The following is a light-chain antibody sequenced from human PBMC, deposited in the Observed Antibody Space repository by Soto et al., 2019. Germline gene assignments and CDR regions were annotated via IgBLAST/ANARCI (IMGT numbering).Light chain of an antibody. V-gene: IGKV3D-15*01. CDR2: GAS. Sequence: EIVMTQSPATLSVSPGERATLSCRASQSVSSNLAWYQQKPGQAPRLLIYGASSRATGIPDRFSGSGSGTDFTLTISRLEPEDFAVYYCQQRTDRPPWTFGQGTKVDIK. J-gene: IGKJ1*01. CDR1: QSVSSN. CDR3: QQRTDRPPWT.